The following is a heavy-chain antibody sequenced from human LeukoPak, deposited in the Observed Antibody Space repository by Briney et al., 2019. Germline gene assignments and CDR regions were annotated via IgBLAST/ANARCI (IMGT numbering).Heavy chain of an antibody. D-gene: IGHD4-23*01. CDR2: ISNNGGYT. CDR3: AKDPRPVNDYGGNQPTY. V-gene: IGHV3-23*01. CDR1: GFTFSSSA. Sequence: GGSLRLSCAASGFTFSSSAMSWVRQAPGKGLEWVSAISNNGGYTYYADSVQGRFTISRDNSKNTLYLQMNSLRAEDTAVYYCAKDPRPVNDYGGNQPTYWGQGTLVTVSS. J-gene: IGHJ4*02.